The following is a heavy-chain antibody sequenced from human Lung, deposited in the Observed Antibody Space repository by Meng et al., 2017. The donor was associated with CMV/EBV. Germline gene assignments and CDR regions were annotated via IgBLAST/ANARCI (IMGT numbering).Heavy chain of an antibody. J-gene: IGHJ3*01. CDR2: IFPNNGGT. V-gene: IGHV1-2*02. CDR1: GYLFPGYY. CDR3: ARALKLGTVAFDL. Sequence: ASXXVSXKASGYLFPGYYIHWVRQAPGQNLEWVGWIFPNNGGTKYAQNFQGRVTMTRDTSISTAYSELSRLRSDDTAVYYCARALKLGTVAFDLWGQGTMVTVSS. D-gene: IGHD7-27*01.